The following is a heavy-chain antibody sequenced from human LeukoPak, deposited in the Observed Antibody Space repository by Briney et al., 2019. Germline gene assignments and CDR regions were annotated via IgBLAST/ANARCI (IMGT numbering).Heavy chain of an antibody. CDR3: ATMGIVGDYVSWFDP. CDR2: IGGSGGST. J-gene: IGHJ5*02. V-gene: IGHV3-23*01. Sequence: GGSLRLSCAASGFTFSNFGMSWVRQAPGKGLEWVSVIGGSGGSTYYADSVKGRFTISRDNSKNTLYLQMNSLRAEDTAVYYCATMGIVGDYVSWFDPWGQGTLVTVSS. CDR1: GFTFSNFG. D-gene: IGHD4-17*01.